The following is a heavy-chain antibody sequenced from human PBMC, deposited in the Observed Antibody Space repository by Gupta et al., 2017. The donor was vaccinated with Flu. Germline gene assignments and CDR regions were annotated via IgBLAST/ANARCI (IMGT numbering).Heavy chain of an antibody. D-gene: IGHD3-22*01. J-gene: IGHJ4*02. Sequence: QAPGQGLEWMGGIIPIFGTANYAQKFQGRVTITADKSTSTAYMELSSLRSEDTAVYYCARGITMIVAAEFDYWGQGTLVTVSS. V-gene: IGHV1-69*06. CDR3: ARGITMIVAAEFDY. CDR2: IIPIFGTA.